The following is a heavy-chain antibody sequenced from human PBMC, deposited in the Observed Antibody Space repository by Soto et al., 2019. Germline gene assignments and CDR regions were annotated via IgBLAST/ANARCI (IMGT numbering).Heavy chain of an antibody. V-gene: IGHV3-53*01. CDR1: GFTVSSNY. Sequence: EVQLVESGGGLIQPGGSLRLSCAASGFTVSSNYMSWVRQAPGKGLEWVSVIYSGGSTYYADSRKGRFTISRDNSKNTRYLQMNSLRAEDTAVYYCARDRVESGYPEYFQHWGQGTLVTVSS. J-gene: IGHJ1*01. CDR3: ARDRVESGYPEYFQH. D-gene: IGHD3-22*01. CDR2: IYSGGST.